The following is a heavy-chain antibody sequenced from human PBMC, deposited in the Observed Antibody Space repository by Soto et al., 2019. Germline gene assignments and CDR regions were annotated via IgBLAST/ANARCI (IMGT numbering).Heavy chain of an antibody. CDR1: GFTFDDYA. V-gene: IGHV3-9*01. J-gene: IGHJ4*02. CDR2: ISWNSGNI. D-gene: IGHD5-18*01. Sequence: EVQLEKSGGALIQAGRSLRLSCAASGFTFDDYAMYWVRQVLGKGLEWVSSISWNSGNIGYADSVKGRFTTSRDNAENSLYLQMNSLRPEDTALYYCVRSKGGYSYGTPFDYWGQGTLVTVSS. CDR3: VRSKGGYSYGTPFDY.